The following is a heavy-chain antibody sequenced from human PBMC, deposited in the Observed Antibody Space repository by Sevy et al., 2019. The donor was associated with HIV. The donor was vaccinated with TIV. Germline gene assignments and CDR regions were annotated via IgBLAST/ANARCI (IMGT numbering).Heavy chain of an antibody. CDR1: GFTFGDYT. D-gene: IGHD1-26*01. V-gene: IGHV3-49*04. CDR3: TRVEGAADWGMDV. Sequence: GGSLRLSCTVSGFTFGDYTLSWVRQAPGKELEWVAFIRGKPYGGTTEYAASVKGRFTISRDDSKSIAYLQMNSLKTEDTAVYYCTRVEGAADWGMDVWGQGTTVTVSS. CDR2: IRGKPYGGTT. J-gene: IGHJ6*02.